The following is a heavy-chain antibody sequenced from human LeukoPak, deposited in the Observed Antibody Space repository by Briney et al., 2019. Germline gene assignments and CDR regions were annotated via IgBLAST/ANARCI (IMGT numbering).Heavy chain of an antibody. CDR1: GFTFSDHA. D-gene: IGHD1-26*01. CDR3: TRLVGAND. V-gene: IGHV3-72*01. J-gene: IGHJ4*02. CDR2: IRNKANSYTT. Sequence: PGGSLRLSCAASGFTFSDHAMDWVRQAPGKGLEWVGRIRNKANSYTTEYAASVQGRFTVSRDDSKNSLYLQMNSMKIEDTAVYYCTRLVGANDWGQGTLVTVSS.